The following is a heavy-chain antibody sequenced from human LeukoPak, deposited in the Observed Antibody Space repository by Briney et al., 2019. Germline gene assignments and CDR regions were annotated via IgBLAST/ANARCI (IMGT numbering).Heavy chain of an antibody. CDR3: ARSWDARLNFDY. J-gene: IGHJ4*02. V-gene: IGHV3-66*02. CDR1: GFIVSSNY. Sequence: GGSLRLSCAASGFIVSSNYMNWVRQAPGKGLEWVSVIYSGGSTYYADSVKGRFTISRDNSKNTVDLQMNDLRAEDTAVYYCARSWDARLNFDYWRQGTLVTVSS. D-gene: IGHD1-26*01. CDR2: IYSGGST.